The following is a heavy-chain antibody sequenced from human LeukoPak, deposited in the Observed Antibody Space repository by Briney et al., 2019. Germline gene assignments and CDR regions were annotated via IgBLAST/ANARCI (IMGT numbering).Heavy chain of an antibody. J-gene: IGHJ6*02. V-gene: IGHV4-39*07. D-gene: IGHD3-22*01. CDR3: ARDFPNYYDSSGYYRDYYYGMDV. Sequence: SETLSLTCTVSGGSISSSSYYWGWIRQPPGKGLEWIGSIYYSGSTNYNPSLKSRVTMSVDTSKNQFSLRLSSVTAADTAVYYCARDFPNYYDSSGYYRDYYYGMDVWGQGTTVTVSS. CDR1: GGSISSSSYY. CDR2: IYYSGST.